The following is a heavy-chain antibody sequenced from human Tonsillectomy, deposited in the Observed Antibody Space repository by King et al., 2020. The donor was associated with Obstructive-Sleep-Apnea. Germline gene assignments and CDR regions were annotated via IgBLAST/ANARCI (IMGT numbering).Heavy chain of an antibody. CDR1: GFTFSSYD. CDR3: ARGGGSSSWFQWYFDL. V-gene: IGHV3-13*05. J-gene: IGHJ2*01. D-gene: IGHD6-13*01. Sequence: QLVQSGGGLVQPGGSLRLSCAASGFTFSSYDMHWVRQAPGKGLEWVSVIGTAGDPYYPGSVKGRFTISRENAKNSLYLQMNSLRAGDTAVYYCARGGGSSSWFQWYFDLWGRGTLVTVSS. CDR2: IGTAGDP.